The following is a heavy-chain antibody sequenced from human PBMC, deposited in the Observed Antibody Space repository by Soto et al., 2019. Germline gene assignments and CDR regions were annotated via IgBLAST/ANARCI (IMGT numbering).Heavy chain of an antibody. Sequence: HPGGSLRLSCAASGFTFSSYGMHWVRRAPGKGLEWVAVISYDGSNKYYADSVKGRFTISRDNSKNTLYLQMNSLRAEDTAVYYCAKTKDYYGSGSPLDYWGQGTLVTVSS. CDR2: ISYDGSNK. CDR1: GFTFSSYG. CDR3: AKTKDYYGSGSPLDY. V-gene: IGHV3-30*18. D-gene: IGHD3-10*01. J-gene: IGHJ4*02.